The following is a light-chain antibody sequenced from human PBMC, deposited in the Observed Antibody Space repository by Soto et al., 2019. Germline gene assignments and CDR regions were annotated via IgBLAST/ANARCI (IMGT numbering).Light chain of an antibody. Sequence: QSVLTQPPSASGSPGQSVTLSCTGTSSDVGGYNYVSWYQQHPGKAPKLMIYEVTKRPSGVPDRFSGSKSGNTASLTVSGLQAEDEADYYCSSYAASNNYVFGTGTQLTVL. CDR3: SSYAASNNYV. V-gene: IGLV2-8*01. CDR1: SSDVGGYNY. CDR2: EVT. J-gene: IGLJ1*01.